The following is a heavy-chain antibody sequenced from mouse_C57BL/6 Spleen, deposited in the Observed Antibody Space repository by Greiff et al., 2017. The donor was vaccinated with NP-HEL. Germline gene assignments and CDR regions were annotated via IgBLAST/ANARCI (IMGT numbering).Heavy chain of an antibody. CDR3: ARGLTPWFAD. J-gene: IGHJ3*01. D-gene: IGHD4-1*01. CDR1: GYSITSGYD. V-gene: IGHV3-1*01. Sequence: EVMLVESGPGMVKPSQSLSLTCTVTGYSITSGYDWHWIRHFPGNKLEWMGYISYSGSTNYNPSLKSRISITHDTSKNHFFLKLNSVTTEDTATYYCARGLTPWFADWGKGTLVTVSA. CDR2: ISYSGST.